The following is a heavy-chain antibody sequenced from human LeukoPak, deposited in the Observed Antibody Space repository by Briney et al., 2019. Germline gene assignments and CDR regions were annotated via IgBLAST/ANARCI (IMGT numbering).Heavy chain of an antibody. V-gene: IGHV3-64*01. CDR1: GFTFSSYA. D-gene: IGHD6-19*01. J-gene: IGHJ4*02. CDR2: ISSNGGST. CDR3: ARGPLRQWLDEGVFDY. Sequence: GGSLRLSCAASGFTFSSYAMHWVRQAPGKGLEYVSAISSNGGSTYYANSVKGRFTISRDNSKNTLYLQMGSLRAEDMAVYYCARGPLRQWLDEGVFDYWGQGTLVTVSP.